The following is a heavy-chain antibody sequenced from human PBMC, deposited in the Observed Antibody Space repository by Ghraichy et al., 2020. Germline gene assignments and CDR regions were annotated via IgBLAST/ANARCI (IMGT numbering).Heavy chain of an antibody. CDR1: GFTVSSNH. D-gene: IGHD3-10*01. CDR2: IYSSGST. CDR3: ARDWFHGGSGDDY. J-gene: IGHJ4*02. Sequence: GGSLRLSCAASGFTVSSNHMSWVRQAPGKGLEWVSVIYSSGSTYYADSVKGRFTISRDNSKNTLYLQMNSLRAEDTAVYYCARDWFHGGSGDDYWGQGTLVTVSS. V-gene: IGHV3-53*01.